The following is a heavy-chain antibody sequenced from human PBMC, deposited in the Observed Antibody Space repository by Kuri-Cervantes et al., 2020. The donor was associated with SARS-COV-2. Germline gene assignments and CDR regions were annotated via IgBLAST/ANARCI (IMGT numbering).Heavy chain of an antibody. J-gene: IGHJ1*01. CDR3: ARKYYDFWSGLQYFQH. CDR2: ISYDGSNK. CDR1: GFTFSSYG. V-gene: IGHV3-30*19. D-gene: IGHD3-3*01. Sequence: GESLKISCAASGFTFSSYGMHWVRQAPGKGLEWVAVISYDGSNKYYADSVKGRFTISRDNSKNTLYLQMNSLRAEDTAVYYCARKYYDFWSGLQYFQHWGQGTLVTVSS.